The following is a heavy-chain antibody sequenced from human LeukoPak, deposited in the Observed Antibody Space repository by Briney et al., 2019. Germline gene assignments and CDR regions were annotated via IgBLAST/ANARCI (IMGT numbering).Heavy chain of an antibody. CDR1: GFAFNTYA. CDR2: VSHDGSNK. V-gene: IGHV3-30-3*01. Sequence: PGRSLRLSCAASGFAFNTYAMHWVRQAPGKGLEWLAVVSHDGSNKYYTESVKGRFTVSRDNSKNTLFLQMNSLRPEDTAVYYCATIFGGWGQGTLLTVSS. CDR3: ATIFGG. J-gene: IGHJ4*02. D-gene: IGHD3-3*02.